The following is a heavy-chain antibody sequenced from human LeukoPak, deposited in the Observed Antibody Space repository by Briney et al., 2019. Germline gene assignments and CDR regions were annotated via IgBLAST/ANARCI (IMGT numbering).Heavy chain of an antibody. D-gene: IGHD6-13*01. V-gene: IGHV3-33*01. Sequence: QPGRSLILSCASPVFTFSNYGMHSVRQAPGRGLERVAVIRYDGSNKYYADSVKRRFTISRDNSKNTLYLQTNSLRAEDTAVYYCARGPYSSSSWYYYGMDVWGKGTTVTVSS. J-gene: IGHJ6*04. CDR1: VFTFSNYG. CDR3: ARGPYSSSSWYYYGMDV. CDR2: IRYDGSNK.